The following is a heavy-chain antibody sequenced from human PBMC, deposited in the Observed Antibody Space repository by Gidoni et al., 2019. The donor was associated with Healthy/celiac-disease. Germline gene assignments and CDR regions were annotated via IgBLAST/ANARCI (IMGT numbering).Heavy chain of an antibody. CDR1: GGSFSGYY. CDR3: ATVKGYDSSEGYFDY. J-gene: IGHJ4*02. V-gene: IGHV4-34*01. Sequence: VQLKQWGAGLLKPSETLSLTCAVYGGSFSGYYWSWIRQPPGKGLEWIGEINHSGSTNYNPSLKSRVTISVDTSKNQFSLKLSSVTAADTAVYYCATVKGYDSSEGYFDYWGQGTLVTVSS. CDR2: INHSGST. D-gene: IGHD3-22*01.